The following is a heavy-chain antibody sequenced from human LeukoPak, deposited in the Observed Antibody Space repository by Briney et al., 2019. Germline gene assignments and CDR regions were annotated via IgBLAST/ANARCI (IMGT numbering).Heavy chain of an antibody. CDR3: ARDKDYDILTGSVFRGAFDI. D-gene: IGHD3-9*01. CDR1: GFTFSNYG. CDR2: IRYDGNNK. V-gene: IGHV3-30*02. J-gene: IGHJ3*02. Sequence: GGSLRLSCGASGFTFSNYGMLWVRQAPGKGLDWVAFIRYDGNNKLYADSVKGRFTISRDNSKNTLYLQMNSLRAEDTAVYYCARDKDYDILTGSVFRGAFDIWGQGTMVTVSS.